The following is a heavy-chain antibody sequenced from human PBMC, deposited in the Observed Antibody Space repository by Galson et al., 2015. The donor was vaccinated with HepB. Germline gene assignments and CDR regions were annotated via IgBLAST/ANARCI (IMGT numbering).Heavy chain of an antibody. CDR2: ISNDGSEI. Sequence: SLRLSCSASGFNFRNYAMHWVRQTPGKGLEWVAVISNDGSEIFYAASVKGRFTTSRSNFKNTFFLHMDSLRPDDTAVYYCARGAIQIYYGMDVWGQGTTVIVSS. V-gene: IGHV3-30*04. D-gene: IGHD3-10*01. J-gene: IGHJ6*02. CDR3: ARGAIQIYYGMDV. CDR1: GFNFRNYA.